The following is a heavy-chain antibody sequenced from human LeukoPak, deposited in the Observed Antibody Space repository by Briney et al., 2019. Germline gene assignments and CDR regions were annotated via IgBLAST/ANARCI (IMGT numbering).Heavy chain of an antibody. CDR2: INPSGGST. Sequence: ASVKVSCKASGYTFTSYYMHWVRQAPGQGLEWMGIINPSGGSTSYAQKFQGRVTMTRDTSISTAYMELSRLRSDDTAVYYCARIRSPITMVRGVLDYWGQGTLVTVSS. CDR1: GYTFTSYY. D-gene: IGHD3-10*01. V-gene: IGHV1-46*01. J-gene: IGHJ4*02. CDR3: ARIRSPITMVRGVLDY.